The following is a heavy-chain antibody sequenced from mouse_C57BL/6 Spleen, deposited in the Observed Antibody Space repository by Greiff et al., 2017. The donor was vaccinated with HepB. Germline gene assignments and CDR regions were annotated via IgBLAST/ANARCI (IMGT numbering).Heavy chain of an antibody. V-gene: IGHV1-15*01. D-gene: IGHD1-1*01. CDR3: TRGRYGSSYGY. CDR1: GYTFTDYE. Sequence: QVQLQQSGAELVRPGASVTLSCKASGYTFTDYEMHWVKQTPVHGLEWIGAIDPETGGTAYNQKFKGKAILTADKSSSTAYMELRSLTSEDSAVYYCTRGRYGSSYGYWGQGTTLTVSS. J-gene: IGHJ2*01. CDR2: IDPETGGT.